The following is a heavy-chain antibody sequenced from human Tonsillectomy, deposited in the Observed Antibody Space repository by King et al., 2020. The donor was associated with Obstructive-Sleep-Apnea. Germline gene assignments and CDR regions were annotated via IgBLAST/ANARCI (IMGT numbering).Heavy chain of an antibody. V-gene: IGHV3-7*01. CDR1: GFTFNTYW. CDR2: INQDGSEK. CDR3: ARGVDTAMVRAYYFDN. J-gene: IGHJ4*02. Sequence: VQLVESGGGLVQPGGSLRLSCAASGFTFNTYWMSWVRQVPGKGLEGVANINQDGSEKYYVDSLKGRFTISRDNAKNSLYLQMNSLRAEDTAVYHCARGVDTAMVRAYYFDNWGQGTLVTVSS. D-gene: IGHD5-18*01.